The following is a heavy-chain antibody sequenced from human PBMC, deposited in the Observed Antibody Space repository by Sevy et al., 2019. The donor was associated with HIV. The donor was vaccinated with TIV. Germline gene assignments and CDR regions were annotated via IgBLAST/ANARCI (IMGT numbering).Heavy chain of an antibody. V-gene: IGHV4-34*01. Sequence: SETLSLTCAVYGGSFSGYYWSWIRQPPGKGLEWIGEINHSGSTNYNPSLKSRVTISVDTSKNQFSPKLSSVTAADTAVYYCARAYYDFWSGYYFVGPWFDPWGQGTLVTVSS. CDR3: ARAYYDFWSGYYFVGPWFDP. CDR1: GGSFSGYY. CDR2: INHSGST. J-gene: IGHJ5*02. D-gene: IGHD3-3*01.